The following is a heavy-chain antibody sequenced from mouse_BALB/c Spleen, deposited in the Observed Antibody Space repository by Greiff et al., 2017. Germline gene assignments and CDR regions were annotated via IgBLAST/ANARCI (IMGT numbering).Heavy chain of an antibody. CDR3: ARFLYAMDY. J-gene: IGHJ4*01. CDR2: INPGSGGT. Sequence: QVQLQQSGAELVRPGTSVKVSCKASGYAFTNYLIEWVKQRPGQGLEWIGVINPGSGGTNYNEKFKGKATLTADKSSSTAYMQLSSLTSDDSAVYFCARFLYAMDYWGQGTSVTVSS. CDR1: GYAFTNYL. V-gene: IGHV1-54*01.